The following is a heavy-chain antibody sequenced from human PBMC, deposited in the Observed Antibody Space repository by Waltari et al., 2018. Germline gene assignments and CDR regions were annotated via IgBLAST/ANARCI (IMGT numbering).Heavy chain of an antibody. J-gene: IGHJ4*02. V-gene: IGHV3-53*01. Sequence: EVQLVESGGGLIQPGGSLRLSCAASGFTVSTTYMSWVRQAPGKGREWVSLIYSSGTTYYADSVKGRFTISRYISKNTLYLQMNSLRAEDTAVYYCARDLGYSSSWGYRGQGTLVTVSS. CDR3: ARDLGYSSSWGY. CDR1: GFTVSTTY. D-gene: IGHD6-13*01. CDR2: IYSSGTT.